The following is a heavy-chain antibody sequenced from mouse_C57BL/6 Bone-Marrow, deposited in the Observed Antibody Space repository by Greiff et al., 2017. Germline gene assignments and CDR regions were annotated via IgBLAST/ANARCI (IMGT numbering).Heavy chain of an antibody. D-gene: IGHD2-4*01. CDR2: ISSGGSYT. Sequence: EVQLVESGGDLVKPGGSLKLSCAASGFTFSSYGMSWVRQTPDKRLEWVATISSGGSYTYYPDSVKGLFTISRDNAKNTLYLPMSSLKSEDTAMYYCARHYDYAWLSYWGQGTLVTVSA. CDR3: ARHYDYAWLSY. J-gene: IGHJ3*01. V-gene: IGHV5-6*01. CDR1: GFTFSSYG.